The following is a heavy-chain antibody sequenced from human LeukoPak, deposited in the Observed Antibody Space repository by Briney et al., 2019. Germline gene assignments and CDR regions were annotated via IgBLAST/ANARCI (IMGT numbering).Heavy chain of an antibody. J-gene: IGHJ5*02. Sequence: GGSLRLSCAASGFTFSTYWMHWVRQAPGKGLVWLSRTSNDGSSTTYADSVKGRFTISRDNTKNTLYVQMDSLRPEDTAVYYCARAPEPPAAWGQGTLVTVSS. CDR2: TSNDGSST. CDR3: ARAPEPPAA. V-gene: IGHV3-74*01. CDR1: GFTFSTYW.